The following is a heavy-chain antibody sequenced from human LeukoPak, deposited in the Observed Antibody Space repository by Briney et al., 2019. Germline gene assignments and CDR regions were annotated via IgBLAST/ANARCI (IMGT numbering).Heavy chain of an antibody. D-gene: IGHD4-17*01. Sequence: PSETLSLTCTVSGGSVSSGSYYWSWIRQPPGKGLEWIGYICYSGSTNYNPSLKSRVTISVDTSKNQFSLKLSSVTAADTAVYYCARGLTTVTTRWFDYWGQGTLVTVSS. CDR1: GGSVSSGSYY. V-gene: IGHV4-61*01. CDR2: ICYSGST. J-gene: IGHJ4*02. CDR3: ARGLTTVTTRWFDY.